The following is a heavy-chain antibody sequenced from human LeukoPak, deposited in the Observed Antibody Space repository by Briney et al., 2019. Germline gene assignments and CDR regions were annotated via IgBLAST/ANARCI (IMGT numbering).Heavy chain of an antibody. CDR3: ATGRKNCGGDCYPAGPYDY. Sequence: PGGSLRLSCAASGFTFDDYAMHWVRQAPGKGLEWVSLISGDGGSTYYADSVKSRFTISRDNSKNSLYLQMNSLRTEDTALYYCATGRKNCGGDCYPAGPYDYWGQGTLVTVSS. D-gene: IGHD2-21*02. CDR2: ISGDGGST. J-gene: IGHJ4*02. V-gene: IGHV3-43*02. CDR1: GFTFDDYA.